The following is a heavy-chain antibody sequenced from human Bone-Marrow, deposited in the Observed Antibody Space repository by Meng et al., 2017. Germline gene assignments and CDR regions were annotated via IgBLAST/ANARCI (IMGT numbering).Heavy chain of an antibody. V-gene: IGHV4-39*07. CDR1: GGSISSSSYY. J-gene: IGHJ4*02. CDR2: INHSGST. Sequence: GSLRLSCTVSGGSISSSSYYWGWIRQPPGKGLEWIGEINHSGSTNYNPSLKSRVTISVDTSKNQFSLKLSSVTAADTAVYYCARAGYYSSSWYPNFDYWGQGTLVTVSS. CDR3: ARAGYYSSSWYPNFDY. D-gene: IGHD6-13*01.